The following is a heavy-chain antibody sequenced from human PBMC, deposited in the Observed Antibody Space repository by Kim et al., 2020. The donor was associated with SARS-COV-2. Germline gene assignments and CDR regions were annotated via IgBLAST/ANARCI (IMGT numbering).Heavy chain of an antibody. Sequence: GGSLRLSCAASGFTFSSYWMSWVRQAPGKGLEWVANIKQDGSEKYYVDYVKGRFTISRDNAKNSLYLQMNSLRAEDTAVYYCARVGNTYYYGSGSYWWFDPWGQGTLVTVSS. D-gene: IGHD3-10*01. J-gene: IGHJ5*02. CDR1: GFTFSSYW. CDR3: ARVGNTYYYGSGSYWWFDP. CDR2: IKQDGSEK. V-gene: IGHV3-7*01.